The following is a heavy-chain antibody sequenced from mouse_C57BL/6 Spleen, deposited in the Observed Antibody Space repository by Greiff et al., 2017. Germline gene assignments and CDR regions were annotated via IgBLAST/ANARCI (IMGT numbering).Heavy chain of an antibody. CDR3: ARDLTTVVSDY. CDR2: INPSSGYT. D-gene: IGHD1-1*01. CDR1: GYTFTSYT. J-gene: IGHJ2*01. V-gene: IGHV1-4*01. Sequence: QVHVKQSGAELARPGASVKMSCKASGYTFTSYTMHWVKQRPGQGLEWIGYINPSSGYTKYNQKFKDKATLTADKSSSTAYMQLSSLTSEDSAVYYCARDLTTVVSDYWGQGTTLTVSS.